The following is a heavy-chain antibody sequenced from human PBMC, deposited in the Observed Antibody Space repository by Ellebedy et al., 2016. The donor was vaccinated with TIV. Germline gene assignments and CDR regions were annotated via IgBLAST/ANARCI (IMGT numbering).Heavy chain of an antibody. CDR3: AKEKRYCSSANCPLGY. Sequence: GGSLRLXXAASGFTFKSYDMHWVRQVPGKGLEWVAVISSDGGRKHYADSAKGRLTISRDNSKNTLFLQMNSLRPEDAAVFYCAKEKRYCSSANCPLGYWGQGNLVTVS. D-gene: IGHD2-2*01. J-gene: IGHJ4*02. V-gene: IGHV3-30*18. CDR2: ISSDGGRK. CDR1: GFTFKSYD.